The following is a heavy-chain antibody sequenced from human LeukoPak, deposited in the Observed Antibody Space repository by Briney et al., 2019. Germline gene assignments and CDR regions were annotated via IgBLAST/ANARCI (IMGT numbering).Heavy chain of an antibody. J-gene: IGHJ6*02. D-gene: IGHD3-10*01. CDR3: ARYYYGSGSYYNDNGMDV. V-gene: IGHV1-2*02. CDR2: INPNSGGT. CDR1: GYTFTGYY. Sequence: ASVKVSCKASGYTFTGYYMHWVRQAPGQGLEWMGWINPNSGGTNYAQKFQGRVTMTRDTSISTAYMELSRLRSDDTAVYYCARYYYGSGSYYNDNGMDVWGQGTTVTVSS.